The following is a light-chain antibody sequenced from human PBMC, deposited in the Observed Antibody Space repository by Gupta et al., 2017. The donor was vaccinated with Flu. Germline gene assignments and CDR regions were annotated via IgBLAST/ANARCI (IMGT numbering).Light chain of an antibody. Sequence: VSAAPGQLVTISCSGSSFNIGNDYVSWYQHLPGGAPRLLIYDINKRHSGIPDRFSGSKSGTSATLDITGLQTGDEADSYCGTWDTSLNAYVFAAGTKVTVL. CDR3: GTWDTSLNAYV. J-gene: IGLJ1*01. CDR2: DIN. V-gene: IGLV1-51*01. CDR1: SFNIGNDY.